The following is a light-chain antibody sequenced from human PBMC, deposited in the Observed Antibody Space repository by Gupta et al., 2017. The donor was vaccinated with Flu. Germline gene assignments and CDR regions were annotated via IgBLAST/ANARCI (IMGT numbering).Light chain of an antibody. V-gene: IGKV1-9*01. Sequence: PSFLSASVRDRVTSTCRARQGISSSLAWYQQKPGRAPKLLIYAASTWESGVPSRFSGSGSGTEFTLTISSLQPEDFATYYCQQRNSSPRTFGQGTKVDIK. CDR1: QGISSS. CDR3: QQRNSSPRT. J-gene: IGKJ2*01. CDR2: AAS.